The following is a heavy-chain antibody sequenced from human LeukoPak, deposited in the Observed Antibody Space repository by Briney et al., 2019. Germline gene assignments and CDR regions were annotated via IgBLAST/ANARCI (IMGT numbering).Heavy chain of an antibody. Sequence: PSETLSLTCTVSGGSISGSSYYWGWIRQPPGKGLEWIGSIYYSGSTYYNPSLKSRVTISVDTSKNQFSLKLSSVTAADTAVYYCARHQKVVTIFGVVTRSGWFDPWGQGTLVTVSS. CDR2: IYYSGST. D-gene: IGHD3-3*01. CDR1: GGSISGSSYY. J-gene: IGHJ5*02. V-gene: IGHV4-39*01. CDR3: ARHQKVVTIFGVVTRSGWFDP.